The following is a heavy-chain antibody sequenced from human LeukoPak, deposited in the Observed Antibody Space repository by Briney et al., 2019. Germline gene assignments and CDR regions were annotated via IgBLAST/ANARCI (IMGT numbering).Heavy chain of an antibody. J-gene: IGHJ4*02. CDR1: GFAFSNYW. V-gene: IGHV3-74*01. Sequence: PGGSLRLFCAASGFAFSNYWMHWVRRAPGKGLVWVSRITSDASSTSYADSVKGRFTISRDNAKNTLYLRMNSLRAEDTAVYYCVKRNHDTYDSSGYYYSNWGQGTLVTVSS. D-gene: IGHD3-22*01. CDR3: VKRNHDTYDSSGYYYSN. CDR2: ITSDASST.